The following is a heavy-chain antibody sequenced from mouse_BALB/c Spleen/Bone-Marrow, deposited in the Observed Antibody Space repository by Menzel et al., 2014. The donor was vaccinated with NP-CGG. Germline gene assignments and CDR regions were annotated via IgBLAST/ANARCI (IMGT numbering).Heavy chain of an antibody. D-gene: IGHD1-1*01. CDR2: IYPSNDGT. J-gene: IGHJ2*01. CDR1: GYTFTSYV. V-gene: IGHV1-14*01. Sequence: VQLQQSGAELVRPGASVKMSCKASGYTFTSYVMHWVKQKPGQGLEWIGYIYPSNDGTKYNEKFKAKATLTADKSSSTAYMQLSSLTSEDSAVYFCARSRYGSYYGYWGQGTPLTVSS. CDR3: ARSRYGSYYGY.